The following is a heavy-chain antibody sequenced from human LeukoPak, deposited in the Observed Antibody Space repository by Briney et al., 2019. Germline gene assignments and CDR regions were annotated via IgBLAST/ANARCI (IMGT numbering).Heavy chain of an antibody. V-gene: IGHV1-18*04. CDR3: ARDRIARFLEWLLPEGYYFDY. D-gene: IGHD3-3*01. CDR1: GYTFTVYY. Sequence: ASVKVSCKASGYTFTVYYMHWVRQAPGQGLEWVGWISAYNGNTNYAQKLQGRVTMTTDTSTSTAYMELRSLRSDDTAVYYCARDRIARFLEWLLPEGYYFDYWGQGTLVTVSS. CDR2: ISAYNGNT. J-gene: IGHJ4*02.